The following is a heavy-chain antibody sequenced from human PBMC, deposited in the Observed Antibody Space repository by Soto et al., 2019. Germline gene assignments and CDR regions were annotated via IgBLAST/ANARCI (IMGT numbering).Heavy chain of an antibody. Sequence: SETLSLTCAVYGGSFSGYYWSWVRQPPGKGLEWIGEINHSGSTNYNPSLKSRVTISVDTSKNQFSLKLSSVTAADTAVYYCARGSWEAAADWFDPWGQGTLVTVSS. J-gene: IGHJ5*02. CDR1: GGSFSGYY. D-gene: IGHD6-13*01. V-gene: IGHV4-34*01. CDR3: ARGSWEAAADWFDP. CDR2: INHSGST.